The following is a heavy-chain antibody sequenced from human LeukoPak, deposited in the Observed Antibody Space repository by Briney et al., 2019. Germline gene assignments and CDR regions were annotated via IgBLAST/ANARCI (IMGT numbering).Heavy chain of an antibody. D-gene: IGHD6-13*01. CDR1: GFTFSSYA. Sequence: GGSLRLSCAAPGFTFSSYAMSWVRQAPGKGLEWVSAISGSGGSTYYADSVKGRFSISRDNSKNTLYLQMDSLRAEDTAVYYCAKDSWPQLAPFDYWGQGTLVTVSS. J-gene: IGHJ4*02. CDR2: ISGSGGST. CDR3: AKDSWPQLAPFDY. V-gene: IGHV3-23*01.